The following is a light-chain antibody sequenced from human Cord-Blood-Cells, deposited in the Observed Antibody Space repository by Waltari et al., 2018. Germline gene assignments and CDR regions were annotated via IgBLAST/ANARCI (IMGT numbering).Light chain of an antibody. V-gene: IGKV1-39*01. CDR2: AAS. CDR1: QSISSY. J-gene: IGKJ1*01. CDR3: QQSYSTTWT. Sequence: DIQMTPSPSSLSASVGDRVTITCRASQSISSYLNWYQQKPGKAPKLLIYAASSLQSGVPSRFSGSGSVTDFTLTISSLQPEDFATYYCQQSYSTTWTFGQGTKVEIK.